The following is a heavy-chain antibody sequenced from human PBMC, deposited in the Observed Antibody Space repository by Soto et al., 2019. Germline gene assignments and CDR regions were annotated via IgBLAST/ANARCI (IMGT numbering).Heavy chain of an antibody. CDR3: ARDPYSGDDIDLDY. CDR2: ISASSISI. J-gene: IGHJ4*02. Sequence: GSLRLSCEASGFTFSRYNMNWVRQAPGKGLDWVSYISASSISIFYADSVKGRFTISRDNAKNSLYLQINSLRAEDTAIYYCARDPYSGDDIDLDYWGQGTLVTVSS. V-gene: IGHV3-48*01. D-gene: IGHD5-12*01. CDR1: GFTFSRYN.